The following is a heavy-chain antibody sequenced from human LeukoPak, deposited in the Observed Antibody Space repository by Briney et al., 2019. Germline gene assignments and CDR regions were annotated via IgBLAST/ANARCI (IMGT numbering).Heavy chain of an antibody. V-gene: IGHV4-59*01. CDR3: ARENSNSWYLDY. CDR1: GGSISTYY. Sequence: ASETLSLTCTVSGGSISTYYWSWIRQPPGKGLEWIGYIYNSGSTNYNPSHKSRVTISVDTSKNQFSLKLSSVTAADTAVYYCARENSNSWYLDYWGQGTLVTVSS. J-gene: IGHJ4*02. D-gene: IGHD6-13*01. CDR2: IYNSGST.